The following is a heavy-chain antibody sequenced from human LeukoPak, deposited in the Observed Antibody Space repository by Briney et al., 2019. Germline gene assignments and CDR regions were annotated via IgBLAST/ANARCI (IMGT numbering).Heavy chain of an antibody. Sequence: GGSLRLSCAVSGGTFSAYWMAWVRQSPGKGLEWVAEINEDGSVKYYVDSMKGRFTISRDNAKNSLYLQMNSLGAEDTAVYYCAKVPRDSDCYWGQGTLGTVSS. CDR3: AKVPRDSDCY. V-gene: IGHV3-7*01. CDR1: GGTFSAYW. J-gene: IGHJ4*02. CDR2: INEDGSVK. D-gene: IGHD2-21*02.